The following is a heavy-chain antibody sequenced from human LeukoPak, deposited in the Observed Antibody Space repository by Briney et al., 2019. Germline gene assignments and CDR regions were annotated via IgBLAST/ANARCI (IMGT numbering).Heavy chain of an antibody. D-gene: IGHD3-3*01. CDR3: ARDLEYSYFDY. CDR1: GFTFSSYS. CDR2: ISSSSSTI. V-gene: IGHV3-48*04. Sequence: GGSLRLSCAASGFTFSSYSMNWVRQAPGKGLEWVSYISSSSSTIYYADSVKGRFTIPRDNAKNSLYLQMNSLRAEDTAVYYCARDLEYSYFDYWGQGTLVTVSS. J-gene: IGHJ4*02.